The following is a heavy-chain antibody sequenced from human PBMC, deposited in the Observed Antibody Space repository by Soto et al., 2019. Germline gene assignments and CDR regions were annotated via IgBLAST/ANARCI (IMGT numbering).Heavy chain of an antibody. J-gene: IGHJ6*02. CDR1: GFTFNVYG. CDR3: ARVRDPHLDHYGLDV. V-gene: IGHV1-69*06. Sequence: QVQLVQSGAEVKNPGSSVRVSCKTSGFTFNVYGIHWVRQGPGQGLEWMGGLIPIYDEPNYAQKFQGRVTITADKSTTTVYLELSSLRSEDTAVYFCARVRDPHLDHYGLDVWGQGTPVTVSS. CDR2: LIPIYDEP.